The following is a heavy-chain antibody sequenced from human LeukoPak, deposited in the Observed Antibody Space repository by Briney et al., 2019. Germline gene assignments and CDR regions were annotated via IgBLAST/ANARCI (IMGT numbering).Heavy chain of an antibody. CDR2: ISYDGSNK. V-gene: IGHV3-30*18. CDR3: AKEGPDIVVVVAATLDY. CDR1: GFTFSSYG. Sequence: GGSLRLSCAASGFTFSSYGMHWVRQAPGKGLEWVAVISYDGSNKYYADSVKGRFTISRDNSKNTLYLQMNSLRAEDTAVYYCAKEGPDIVVVVAATLDYWGQGTLVTVSS. D-gene: IGHD2-15*01. J-gene: IGHJ4*02.